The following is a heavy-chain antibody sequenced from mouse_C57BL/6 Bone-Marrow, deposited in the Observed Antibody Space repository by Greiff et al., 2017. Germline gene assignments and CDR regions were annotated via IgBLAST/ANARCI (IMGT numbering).Heavy chain of an antibody. Sequence: VQLQQSGPVLVKPGASVKMSCKASGYTFTDYYMNWVKQSHGKSLEWIGVINPYNGGTSYNQKFKGKATLTVDKSSSTAYMELHSLTSEDSAVYYCARGDRPYAYWGQGTLVTVSA. D-gene: IGHD2-10*01. J-gene: IGHJ3*01. V-gene: IGHV1-19*01. CDR2: INPYNGGT. CDR3: ARGDRPYAY. CDR1: GYTFTDYY.